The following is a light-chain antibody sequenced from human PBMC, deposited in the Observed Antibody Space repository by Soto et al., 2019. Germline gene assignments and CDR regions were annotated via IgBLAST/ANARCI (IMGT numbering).Light chain of an antibody. CDR2: EVS. Sequence: QSVLTQPPSVSAAPGQKVTISCSGSSSDVGGYNYVSWYQQHPGKAPKLMIYEVSNRPSGVSNRFSGSKSGNTASLTISGLQAEDEADYYCSSYTSSSTRVFGGGTKVTVL. CDR3: SSYTSSSTRV. CDR1: SSDVGGYNY. V-gene: IGLV2-14*01. J-gene: IGLJ3*02.